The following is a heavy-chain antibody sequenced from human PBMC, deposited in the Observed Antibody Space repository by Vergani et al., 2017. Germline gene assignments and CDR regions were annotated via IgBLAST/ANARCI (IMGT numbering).Heavy chain of an antibody. V-gene: IGHV1-69*02. CDR3: ARYSQLGVVGDMDV. CDR1: GGTFSSYT. J-gene: IGHJ6*03. D-gene: IGHD2-2*01. CDR2: IIPILGIA. Sequence: QVQLVQSGAEVKKPGSSVKVSCKASGGTFSSYTISWVRQAPGQGLEWMGRIIPILGIANYAQKFQGRVTITADKSTSTAYMELSSLRSEDTAVYYCARYSQLGVVGDMDVWGKGTTVTVSS.